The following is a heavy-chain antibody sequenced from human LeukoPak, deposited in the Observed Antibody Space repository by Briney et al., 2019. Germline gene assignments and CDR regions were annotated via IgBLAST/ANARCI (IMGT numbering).Heavy chain of an antibody. CDR1: GFPISSHY. D-gene: IGHD5-24*01. J-gene: IGHJ4*02. V-gene: IGHV3-53*01. Sequence: GGSLRLSCIASGFPISSHYISWVRQAPGKGLDWVSVIYRSGGTYFADSVKGRFTISRDDSQNTVSLQMNSLRVEDTAVYYCTRTIPPAHWGQGTLVTASS. CDR3: TRTIPPAH. CDR2: IYRSGGT.